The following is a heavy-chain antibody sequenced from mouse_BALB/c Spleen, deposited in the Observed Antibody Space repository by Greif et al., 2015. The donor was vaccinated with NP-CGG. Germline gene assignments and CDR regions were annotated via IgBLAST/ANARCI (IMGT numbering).Heavy chain of an antibody. CDR3: ARNWDY. V-gene: IGHV2-2*02. CDR2: IWSGGST. Sequence: VMLVESGPGLVQPSQSLSITCTVSGFSLTSYGVHWVRQSPGKGLEWLGVIWSGGSTDYNAAFISRLSISKDNSKSQVFFKMNSLQANDTAIYYCARNWDYWGQGTTLTVPS. CDR1: GFSLTSYG. J-gene: IGHJ2*01.